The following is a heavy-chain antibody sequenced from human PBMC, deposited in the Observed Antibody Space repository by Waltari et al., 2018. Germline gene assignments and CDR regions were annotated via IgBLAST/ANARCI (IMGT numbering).Heavy chain of an antibody. CDR3: TVHARAFDY. CDR1: GFTFSTYW. Sequence: EVQLVESGGGLVQPGGSLRLYCAASGFTFSTYWMHWVRQAPGKGLVWVSHINGVGSSTTYADSVEGRFTISRDNAKNTLYLQMNSLRADDTAVYYCTVHARAFDYWGQGTLVTVSS. V-gene: IGHV3-74*02. CDR2: INGVGSST. J-gene: IGHJ4*02.